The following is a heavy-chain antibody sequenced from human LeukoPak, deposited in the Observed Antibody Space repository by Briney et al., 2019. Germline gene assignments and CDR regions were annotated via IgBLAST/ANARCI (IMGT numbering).Heavy chain of an antibody. CDR3: ARDWKDAFDI. Sequence: GGSLRLSCAASGFTVSSNYMSWVRQAPGKGLEWVSVIYSGGSTYYPDSVKGRFTISRDNSKNTLYLQMNSLRTEDTAVYYCARDWKDAFDIWGQGTMVTVSS. D-gene: IGHD1-1*01. CDR2: IYSGGST. CDR1: GFTVSSNY. V-gene: IGHV3-53*01. J-gene: IGHJ3*02.